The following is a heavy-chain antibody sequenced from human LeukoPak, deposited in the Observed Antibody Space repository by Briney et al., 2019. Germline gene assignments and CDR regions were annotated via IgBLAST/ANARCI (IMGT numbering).Heavy chain of an antibody. CDR1: GGTFSSYA. CDR2: IIPILGIA. V-gene: IGHV1-69*04. J-gene: IGHJ6*02. D-gene: IGHD3-10*01. Sequence: GASVKVSCKASGGTFSSYALSWVRQAPGQGLEWMGRIIPILGIANYAQMFQGRVTITADKSTSTAYMELNSLRAEDTAVYYCARDNHYGSGSYIYYGMDVWGQGTTVTVSS. CDR3: ARDNHYGSGSYIYYGMDV.